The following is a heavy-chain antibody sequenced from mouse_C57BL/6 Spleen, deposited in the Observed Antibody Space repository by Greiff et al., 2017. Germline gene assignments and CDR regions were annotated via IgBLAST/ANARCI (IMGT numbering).Heavy chain of an antibody. D-gene: IGHD1-1*01. Sequence: QVQLKEPGAELVRPGSSVKLSCKASGYTFTSYWMHWVKQRPIQGLEWIGNIDPSDSETHYNQKVKDKATLTVDKSSSTAYMQLSSLTSEDSAVYYCAREGTTVVATGAMDYWGQGTSVTVSS. V-gene: IGHV1-52*01. CDR1: GYTFTSYW. CDR3: AREGTTVVATGAMDY. J-gene: IGHJ4*01. CDR2: IDPSDSET.